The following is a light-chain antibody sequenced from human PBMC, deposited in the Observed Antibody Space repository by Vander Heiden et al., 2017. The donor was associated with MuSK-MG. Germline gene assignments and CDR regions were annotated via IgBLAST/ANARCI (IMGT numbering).Light chain of an antibody. CDR1: SSHVGSYNL. V-gene: IGLV2-23*03. CDR3: CSHAGSSTFVV. Sequence: QSALTQPASVSGSPGQSITISCTGTSSHVGSYNLVSWYHQHPGKAPKLMIYEGSKRPSGVSNRFSGSKSGGPASLTITGLQAAAGADYYCCSHAGSSTFVVFGGGTKLTVL. J-gene: IGLJ2*01. CDR2: EGS.